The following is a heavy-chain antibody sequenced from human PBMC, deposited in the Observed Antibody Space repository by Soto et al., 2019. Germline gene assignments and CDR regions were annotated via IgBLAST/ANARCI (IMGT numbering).Heavy chain of an antibody. D-gene: IGHD6-19*01. CDR1: GGTFSSYA. J-gene: IGHJ5*02. CDR2: IIPIFGTA. CDR3: ARESRYSSGLGFPNWFDP. V-gene: IGHV1-69*13. Sequence: ASVKVSCKASGGTFSSYAISWVRQAPGQGLEWMGGIIPIFGTANYAQKFQGRVTITADESTSTAYMELSSLRSEDTAVYYCARESRYSSGLGFPNWFDPWGQGTLVTVSS.